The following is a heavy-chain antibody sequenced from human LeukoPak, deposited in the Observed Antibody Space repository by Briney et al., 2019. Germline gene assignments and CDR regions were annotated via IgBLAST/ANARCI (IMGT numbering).Heavy chain of an antibody. CDR1: GFTFSSYG. J-gene: IGHJ4*02. CDR3: AKADVRFYDY. V-gene: IGHV3-30*02. CDR2: IRYDGSNK. D-gene: IGHD2/OR15-2a*01. Sequence: PGGSLRLSWAASGFTFSSYGRDWVGQAQGKGVEWLAFIRYDGSNKYYADSVKGRFTISRDNSKNTLYLQMNSLRAEDTAVYYCAKADVRFYDYWGQGTLVTVSS.